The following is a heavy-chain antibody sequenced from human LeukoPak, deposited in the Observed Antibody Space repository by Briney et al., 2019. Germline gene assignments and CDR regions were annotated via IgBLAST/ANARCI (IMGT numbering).Heavy chain of an antibody. CDR3: ATPSTDYGDYVVLDY. CDR1: GGSFSGYY. Sequence: SETLSLTCAVYGGSFSGYYWSWIRQPPGKGLEWIGEINHSGSTNHNPSLKSRVTISVDTSKNQFSLKLSSVTAADTAVYYCATPSTDYGDYVVLDYWGQGTLVTVSS. V-gene: IGHV4-34*01. D-gene: IGHD4-17*01. CDR2: INHSGST. J-gene: IGHJ4*02.